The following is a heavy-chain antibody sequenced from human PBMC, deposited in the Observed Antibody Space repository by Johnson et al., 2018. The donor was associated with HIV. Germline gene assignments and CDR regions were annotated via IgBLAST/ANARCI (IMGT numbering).Heavy chain of an antibody. J-gene: IGHJ3*01. CDR2: ISYDGSNK. CDR3: ARGLRHYCYGSGSDPGVDAFDV. V-gene: IGHV3-30*04. D-gene: IGHD3-10*01. Sequence: QVQLVESEGGVVQPGRSLRLSCAASGFTFSSYAMHWVRQAPGKGLEWVAVISYDGSNKYYADSVKGRFTISRDNSKNTLYLQRNSLRAEDPAVYYCARGLRHYCYGSGSDPGVDAFDVWGQGTMVTVSS. CDR1: GFTFSSYA.